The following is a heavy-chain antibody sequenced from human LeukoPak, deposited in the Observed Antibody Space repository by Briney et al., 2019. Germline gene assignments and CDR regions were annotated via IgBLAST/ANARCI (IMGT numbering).Heavy chain of an antibody. CDR1: GESITTRHYY. D-gene: IGHD5-24*01. V-gene: IGHV4-39*07. CDR2: TYYGEAT. J-gene: IGHJ4*02. Sequence: PSATLSLTCSVSGESITTRHYYWGWIRQPPGKGLEWIGSTYYGEATSYNPSLMSRGTLTIDTSSNHFSLRLTSVTAADTAVYYCAKGGDSYKVGNYWGQGTLVTVSS. CDR3: AKGGDSYKVGNY.